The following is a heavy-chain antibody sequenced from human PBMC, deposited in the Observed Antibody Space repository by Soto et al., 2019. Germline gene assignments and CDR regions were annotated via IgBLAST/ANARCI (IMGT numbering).Heavy chain of an antibody. V-gene: IGHV1-8*01. D-gene: IGHD6-13*01. CDR1: GYTFTSYD. J-gene: IGHJ4*02. Sequence: QVQLVQSGAELKKPGASVKVSCQASGYTFTSYDINWVRQATGQGREWMGWMNPNSGNTGYAQKFQARVTMTRNTSISTAYMELSSLRSEDTALYYCAKGSFSSWFHYFDYWGQGTLVTVSS. CDR2: MNPNSGNT. CDR3: AKGSFSSWFHYFDY.